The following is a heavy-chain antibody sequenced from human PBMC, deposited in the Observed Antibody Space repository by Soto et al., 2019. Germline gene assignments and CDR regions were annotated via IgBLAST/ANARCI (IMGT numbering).Heavy chain of an antibody. CDR1: GYTFTRSG. V-gene: IGHV1-18*01. D-gene: IGHD3-16*01. Sequence: QVQLVPSGAEVKKPGASVKVSCKASGYTFTRSGISWVRQAPGQGREWMGWINGYNGNTNYTQKFQGRITMTTATATSTAYRELRSLRSDDTAVYYCARMGDVPYYYYGMDVWGQGTTVIVSS. J-gene: IGHJ6*02. CDR2: INGYNGNT. CDR3: ARMGDVPYYYYGMDV.